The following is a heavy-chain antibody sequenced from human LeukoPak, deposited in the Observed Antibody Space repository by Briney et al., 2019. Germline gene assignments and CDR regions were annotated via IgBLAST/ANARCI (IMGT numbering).Heavy chain of an antibody. CDR1: GFIFSNFA. CDR2: ISGSGGTT. V-gene: IGHV3-23*01. CDR3: ARERGSSGGNTNGYFDY. J-gene: IGHJ4*02. D-gene: IGHD4-23*01. Sequence: PGGSLRLSCAASGFIFSNFAMSWVRQAPGKGLEWVSVISGSGGTTYSADSVKGRFTISRDNSKNTLYLQMNGLRAEDTAAYYCARERGSSGGNTNGYFDYWGQGALVTVSS.